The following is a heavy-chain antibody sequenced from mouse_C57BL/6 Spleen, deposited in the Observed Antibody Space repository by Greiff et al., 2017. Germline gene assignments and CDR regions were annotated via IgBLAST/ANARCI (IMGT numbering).Heavy chain of an antibody. J-gene: IGHJ4*01. CDR2: IYPGSGST. CDR3: ARQGTTVVARLAMDY. Sequence: QVQLQQPGAELVKPGASVKMSCKASGYTFTSYWITWVKQRPGQGLEWIGDIYPGSGSTNYNEKFKSKATLTVDTSSSTAYMQLSSLTSEDSAVYYYARQGTTVVARLAMDYWGQGTSVTVSS. V-gene: IGHV1-55*01. CDR1: GYTFTSYW. D-gene: IGHD1-1*01.